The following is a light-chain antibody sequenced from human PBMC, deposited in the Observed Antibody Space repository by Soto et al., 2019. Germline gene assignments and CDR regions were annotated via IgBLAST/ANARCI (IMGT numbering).Light chain of an antibody. CDR1: SSDVGRYNY. Sequence: QSALTQPRSVSGSPGQSVTISCTGTSSDVGRYNYVSWYQQHPGKAPKLIIYDVTKRPSGVPDRFSGSKSGNTASLTISGLQAEDEVDYYCCSYAGGYIFVFGTETKVTVL. CDR2: DVT. J-gene: IGLJ1*01. CDR3: CSYAGGYIFV. V-gene: IGLV2-11*01.